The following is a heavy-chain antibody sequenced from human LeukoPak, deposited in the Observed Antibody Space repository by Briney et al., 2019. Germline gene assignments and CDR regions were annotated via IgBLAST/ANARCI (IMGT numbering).Heavy chain of an antibody. Sequence: ASVRVSCKASGYTFTGYYMHWVRQAPGQGLEWMGWINPNSGGTKCAQKFQGRVTMTRDTSISTAYMELSRLRSDDTAVYYCAREWPLVLDYWGQGTLVTVSS. CDR3: AREWPLVLDY. CDR1: GYTFTGYY. J-gene: IGHJ4*02. CDR2: INPNSGGT. V-gene: IGHV1-2*02. D-gene: IGHD6-6*01.